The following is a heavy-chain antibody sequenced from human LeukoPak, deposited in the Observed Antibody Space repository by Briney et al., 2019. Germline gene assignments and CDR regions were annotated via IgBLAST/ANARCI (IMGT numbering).Heavy chain of an antibody. V-gene: IGHV4-59*01. CDR1: GGSISGYY. CDR3: ARVSGYYDSSGYYNYYGMDV. CDR2: IYHSGST. J-gene: IGHJ6*02. D-gene: IGHD3-22*01. Sequence: SETLSLTCTVSGGSISGYYWSWIRQPPGKGLEWIGYIYHSGSTNYNPSLKSRVTISVDTSKTQFSLKLSSVTAADTAVYYCARVSGYYDSSGYYNYYGMDVWGQGTTVTVSS.